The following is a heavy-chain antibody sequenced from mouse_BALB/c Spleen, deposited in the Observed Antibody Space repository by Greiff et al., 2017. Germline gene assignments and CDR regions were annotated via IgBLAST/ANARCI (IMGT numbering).Heavy chain of an antibody. D-gene: IGHD2-10*01. Sequence: VKVEESGPGLVQPSQSLSITCTVSGFSLTSYGVHWVRQSPGKGLEWLGVIWSGGSTDYNAAFISRLSISKDNSKSQVFFKMNSLQANDTAIYYCASLLRAYWGQGTLVTVSA. CDR3: ASLLRAY. CDR2: IWSGGST. J-gene: IGHJ3*01. CDR1: GFSLTSYG. V-gene: IGHV2-2*02.